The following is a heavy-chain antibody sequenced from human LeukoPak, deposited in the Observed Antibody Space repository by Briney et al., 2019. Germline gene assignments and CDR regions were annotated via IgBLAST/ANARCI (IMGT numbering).Heavy chain of an antibody. CDR3: ARAYYYASSAFDI. D-gene: IGHD3-22*01. CDR2: IYYGGST. CDR1: GGSISISSYY. Sequence: PSETLSLTCIVSGGSISISSYYWGWIRQPPGKGQEWIGSIYYGGSTYYNPSLKSRVIISVDTSKNQFSLKLSSVTAADTAVYYCARAYYYASSAFDIWGQGTMVTVSS. J-gene: IGHJ3*02. V-gene: IGHV4-39*01.